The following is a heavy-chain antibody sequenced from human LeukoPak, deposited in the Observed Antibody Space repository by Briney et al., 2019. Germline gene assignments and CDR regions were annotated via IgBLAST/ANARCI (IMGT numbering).Heavy chain of an antibody. J-gene: IGHJ4*02. Sequence: GGSLRLSCAASGFTFSSYGMHWVRQAPGKGLEWVSSISSSSSYIYYADSVKGRFTISRDNAKNSLYLQMNSLRAEDTAVYYCARLAFDSSGEGYFDYWGQGTLVTVSS. CDR3: ARLAFDSSGEGYFDY. V-gene: IGHV3-21*01. CDR1: GFTFSSYG. CDR2: ISSSSSYI. D-gene: IGHD3-22*01.